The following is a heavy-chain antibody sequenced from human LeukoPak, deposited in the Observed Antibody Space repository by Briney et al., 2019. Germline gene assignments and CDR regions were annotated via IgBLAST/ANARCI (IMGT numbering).Heavy chain of an antibody. J-gene: IGHJ5*02. CDR2: IYYTGST. CDR1: GGSISGSGYY. Sequence: SETLSLTCTVSGGSISGSGYYWVWIRQPPGKGLEWIATIYYTGSTYYNPSLKSRVTISVDTSKNQFSLKLSSVTAADTAVYYCASTMLGYCTNGVCPGGWFDPWGQGTLVTVSS. CDR3: ASTMLGYCTNGVCPGGWFDP. D-gene: IGHD2-8*01. V-gene: IGHV4-39*07.